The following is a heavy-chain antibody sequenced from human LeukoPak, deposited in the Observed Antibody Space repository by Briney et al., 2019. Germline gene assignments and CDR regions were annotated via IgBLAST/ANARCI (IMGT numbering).Heavy chain of an antibody. Sequence: GRSLRLSCAASGFTFSDHYMDWVRQAPGKGLEWVGRTRNKANSYTTEYAASVKGRFTISRDESKNSLYLQMNSLKTEDTAVYYCASLGIWGQGTMVTVSS. D-gene: IGHD3-16*01. CDR3: ASLGI. J-gene: IGHJ3*02. CDR2: TRNKANSYTT. V-gene: IGHV3-72*01. CDR1: GFTFSDHY.